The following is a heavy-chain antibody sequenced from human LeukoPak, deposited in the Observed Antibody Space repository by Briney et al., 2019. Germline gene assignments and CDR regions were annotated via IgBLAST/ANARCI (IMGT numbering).Heavy chain of an antibody. D-gene: IGHD3-22*01. V-gene: IGHV1-18*01. CDR3: ARDPYPPGQITMIVVAYDTHAFDI. Sequence: ASVKVSCKTSGYTFVTFYVAWVRQAPGQGLEWMGWVSTYNGDTNYAQNLQGRVTMTADTSASTAYMELRSLRSDDTAVYYCARDPYPPGQITMIVVAYDTHAFDIWGQGTMVTVSS. J-gene: IGHJ3*02. CDR2: VSTYNGDT. CDR1: GYTFVTFY.